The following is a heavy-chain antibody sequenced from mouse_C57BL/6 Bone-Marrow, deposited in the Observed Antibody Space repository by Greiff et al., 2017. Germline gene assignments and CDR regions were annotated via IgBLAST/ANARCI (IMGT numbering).Heavy chain of an antibody. CDR2: IDPSDSYT. D-gene: IGHD1-1*01. J-gene: IGHJ1*03. CDR1: GYTFTSYW. Sequence: QVQLQQPGAELVMPGASVKLSCKASGYTFTSYWMHWVKQRPGQGLEWIGEIDPSDSYTNYNQKFKGQSTLTVDKSSSTAYMQRSSLTSEDSAVYYGAREEGLLLGWYFDVWGTGTTGTVSS. CDR3: AREEGLLLGWYFDV. V-gene: IGHV1-69*01.